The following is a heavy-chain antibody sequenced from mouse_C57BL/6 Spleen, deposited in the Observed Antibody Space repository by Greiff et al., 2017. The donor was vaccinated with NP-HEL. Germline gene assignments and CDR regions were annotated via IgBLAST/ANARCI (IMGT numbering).Heavy chain of an antibody. CDR2: ISGGGGNT. J-gene: IGHJ3*01. CDR3: ARRYDGYPFAY. D-gene: IGHD2-3*01. Sequence: DVKLVESGGGLVKPGGSLKLSCAASGFTFSSYTMSWVRQTPEKRLEWVATISGGGGNTYYPDSVKGRFTISRDNAKNTLYLQMSSLRSEDTALYYCARRYDGYPFAYWGQGTLVTVSA. CDR1: GFTFSSYT. V-gene: IGHV5-9*01.